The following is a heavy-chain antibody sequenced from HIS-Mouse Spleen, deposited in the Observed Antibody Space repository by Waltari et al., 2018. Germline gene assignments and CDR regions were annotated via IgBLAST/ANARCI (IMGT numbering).Heavy chain of an antibody. D-gene: IGHD3-22*01. J-gene: IGHJ3*02. Sequence: QVQLVQSGAEVKKPGASVKVSCKASGYTFTSYYMHWVRQAPGQGLEWMGIINPRGGSTRYAQKFQGRVTMTRETSTSTVYMELSSLRSEDTAVYYCASHYYDSSGYLGAFDIWGQGTMVTVSS. CDR2: INPRGGST. CDR1: GYTFTSYY. V-gene: IGHV1-46*03. CDR3: ASHYYDSSGYLGAFDI.